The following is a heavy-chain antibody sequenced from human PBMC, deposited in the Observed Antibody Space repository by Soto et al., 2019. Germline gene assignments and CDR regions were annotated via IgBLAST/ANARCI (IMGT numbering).Heavy chain of an antibody. CDR3: ARDGAVATIQANY. D-gene: IGHD5-12*01. J-gene: IGHJ4*02. V-gene: IGHV1-69*08. CDR1: GGTFSSYT. CDR2: IIPILGIA. Sequence: QVQLVQSGAEVKKPGSSVKVSCKASGGTFSSYTISWVRQAPGQGLEWMGRIIPILGIANYAQKFQGRVTITADKSTSTAYMELSSLRSEDTAVYYCARDGAVATIQANYWGQGTLVTVSS.